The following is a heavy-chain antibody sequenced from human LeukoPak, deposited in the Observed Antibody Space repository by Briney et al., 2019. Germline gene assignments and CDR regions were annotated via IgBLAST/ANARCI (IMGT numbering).Heavy chain of an antibody. D-gene: IGHD3-10*01. CDR1: EGTFGGYS. V-gene: IGHV1-69*13. Sequence: GASVRVSCKASEGTFGGYSIGWVRQAPGQGLDWVGGINPIFNILYYAQNFQGRVTITADESTNTAYLELDSLKHDDTAVYYCAAGRRLGELFFDYWGQGTLVTVSS. CDR3: AAGRRLGELFFDY. J-gene: IGHJ4*02. CDR2: INPIFNIL.